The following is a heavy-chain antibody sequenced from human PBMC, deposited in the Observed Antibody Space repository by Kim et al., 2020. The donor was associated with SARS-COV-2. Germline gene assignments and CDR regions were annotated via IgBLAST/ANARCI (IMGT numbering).Heavy chain of an antibody. CDR3: ARLGSSSWNFDY. J-gene: IGHJ4*02. V-gene: IGHV3-9*01. D-gene: IGHD6-13*01. CDR1: GFTFDDYA. Sequence: GGSLRLSCAASGFTFDDYAMHWVRQAPGKGLEWVSGISWNSGSIGYADSVKGRFTISRDNAKNSLYLQMNSLRAEDTAVYYCARLGSSSWNFDYWGQGTLVTVSS. CDR2: ISWNSGSI.